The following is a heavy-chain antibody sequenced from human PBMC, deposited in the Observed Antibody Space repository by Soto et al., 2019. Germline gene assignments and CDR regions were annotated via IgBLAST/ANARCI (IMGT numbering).Heavy chain of an antibody. V-gene: IGHV3-23*01. Sequence: GSLRLSCAASGFTFSSYAMSWVRQAPGKGLEWVSAISGSGGSTYYADSVKGRFTISRDNSKNTLYLQMNSLRAEDTAVYYCAKVRGSYYALDIWGQGTMVTVSS. D-gene: IGHD1-26*01. CDR3: AKVRGSYYALDI. CDR2: ISGSGGST. CDR1: GFTFSSYA. J-gene: IGHJ3*02.